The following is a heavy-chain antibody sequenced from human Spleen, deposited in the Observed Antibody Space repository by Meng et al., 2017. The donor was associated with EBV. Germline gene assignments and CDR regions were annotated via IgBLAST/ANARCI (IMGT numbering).Heavy chain of an antibody. V-gene: IGHV1-69*06. D-gene: IGHD3-10*01. J-gene: IGHJ4*02. CDR3: ASESGRGYTPDY. CDR1: GGTFNSDA. Sequence: QGQLVQEGAEVKKPGSSVKASCKTAGGTFNSDAISWVRQAPGQGLEWMGGLIPMLGAPNYAQKFQDRVTIVADKSTSIHYMELSSLRSDDTAMYYCASESGRGYTPDYWGRGTLVTVSS. CDR2: LIPMLGAP.